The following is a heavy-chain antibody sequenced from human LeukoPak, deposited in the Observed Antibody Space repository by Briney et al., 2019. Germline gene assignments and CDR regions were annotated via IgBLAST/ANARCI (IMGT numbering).Heavy chain of an antibody. Sequence: GGSLRLSCIASGFTFSNAWMNWVRQAPGKGLEWVGRIKRKTDGGTTDYAAPVKGRFTISRDDSKNTLYLQMNSLETEDTAVYYCTTNDAFDIWGQGTMVTVSS. CDR1: GFTFSNAW. J-gene: IGHJ3*02. CDR2: IKRKTDGGTT. V-gene: IGHV3-15*01. CDR3: TTNDAFDI.